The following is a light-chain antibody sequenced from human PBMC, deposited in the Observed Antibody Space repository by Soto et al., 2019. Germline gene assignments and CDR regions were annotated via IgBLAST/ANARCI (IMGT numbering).Light chain of an antibody. CDR2: EAS. Sequence: IQMTQSPSSLSASVGDRVTITCRASQGISNYLAWYQQKPGGAPKLLIYEASTLQSGVPSRFSGSGSGADFTLTISSLQPEDVAIYYCQKYNGAPFTFGQGTRVDMK. V-gene: IGKV1-27*01. J-gene: IGKJ1*01. CDR3: QKYNGAPFT. CDR1: QGISNY.